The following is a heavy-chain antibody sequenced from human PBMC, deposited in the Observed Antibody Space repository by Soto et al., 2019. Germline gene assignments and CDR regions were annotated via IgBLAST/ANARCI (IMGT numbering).Heavy chain of an antibody. CDR1: GFTIGSYA. D-gene: IGHD4-17*01. Sequence: GGSLRLSCAASGFTIGSYAMSWVRQAPGKGLEWVSAISVSGGSTYYADSVKGRFTISRDNSKNMLYLQMNSLRAEDTAVYYCARGSYGDYDYWGQGTLVTVSS. CDR3: ARGSYGDYDY. CDR2: ISVSGGST. V-gene: IGHV3-23*01. J-gene: IGHJ4*02.